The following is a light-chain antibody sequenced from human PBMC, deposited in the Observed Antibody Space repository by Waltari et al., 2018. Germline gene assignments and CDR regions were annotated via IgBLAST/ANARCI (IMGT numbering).Light chain of an antibody. Sequence: DIVMTQSPDSLGVSLGERATIHCKSSQNLLYRHNSKNYLAWFQQKQGHPPKLLLYWASTRESGVPDRFSGNGSGTDFTLTISSLQTEDVAVYYCQQYYTTPFTFGPGTKVDIK. CDR3: QQYYTTPFT. CDR2: WAS. V-gene: IGKV4-1*01. CDR1: QNLLYRHNSKNY. J-gene: IGKJ3*01.